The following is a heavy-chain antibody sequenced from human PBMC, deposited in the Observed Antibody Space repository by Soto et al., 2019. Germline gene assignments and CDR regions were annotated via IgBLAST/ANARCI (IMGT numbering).Heavy chain of an antibody. CDR1: DGTIVDYY. Sequence: PLQMMRVTWSVADGTIVDYYGHWIRQPPGKGLEWIGHVYNSGSTDYNPSLKSRVTISVDTSKNQFSLRLTSVTAADTAMYYCARHHHTTGVPVVYWGHGTLVTVSS. J-gene: IGHJ4*01. V-gene: IGHV4-59*01. CDR2: VYNSGST. D-gene: IGHD4-17*01. CDR3: ARHHHTTGVPVVY.